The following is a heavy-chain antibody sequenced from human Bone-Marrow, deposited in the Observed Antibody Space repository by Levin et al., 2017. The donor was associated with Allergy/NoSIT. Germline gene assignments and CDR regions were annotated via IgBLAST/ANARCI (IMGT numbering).Heavy chain of an antibody. CDR2: IYPDDSDT. CDR3: ASQGGSSGNAFDI. D-gene: IGHD6-25*01. V-gene: IGHV5-51*01. J-gene: IGHJ3*02. CDR1: GYNFAHYW. Sequence: VASVKVSCKDSGYNFAHYWIGWVRQMPGKGLEWMGIIYPDDSDTRYSPSFQGQVTISADKSINTAYLQWSSLKASDTARYYCASQGGSSGNAFDIWGQGTMVTVSS.